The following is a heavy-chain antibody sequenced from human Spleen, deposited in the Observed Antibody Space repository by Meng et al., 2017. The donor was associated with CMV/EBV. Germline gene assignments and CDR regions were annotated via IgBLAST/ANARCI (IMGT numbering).Heavy chain of an antibody. CDR1: GFTFSSYA. J-gene: IGHJ4*02. Sequence: GESLKISCAASGFTFSSYAMSWVRQAPGKGLEWVSAISGSGGSTYYADSVKGRFTISRDNSKNTLYLQMSSLRAEDTAVYYCAKDIYSNYGGYWGQGTLVTVSS. V-gene: IGHV3-23*01. CDR3: AKDIYSNYGGY. CDR2: ISGSGGST. D-gene: IGHD4-11*01.